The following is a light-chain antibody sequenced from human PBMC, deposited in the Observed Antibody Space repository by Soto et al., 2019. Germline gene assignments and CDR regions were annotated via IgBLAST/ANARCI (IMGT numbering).Light chain of an antibody. V-gene: IGKV1-39*01. Sequence: DIQMTQSPSSLSASVGDRVTITCRASQGISTYLNWYQQKPGKAPKSLIYAASRLQSGVPSRFSGSGSGTEFSLTISSLQPDDFATYYCQQFKNYPLTFGGGTKVDI. J-gene: IGKJ4*01. CDR3: QQFKNYPLT. CDR2: AAS. CDR1: QGISTY.